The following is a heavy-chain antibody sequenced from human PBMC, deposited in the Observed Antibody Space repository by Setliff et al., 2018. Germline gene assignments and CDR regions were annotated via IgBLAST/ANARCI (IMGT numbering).Heavy chain of an antibody. CDR1: GGSVSSSSYY. Sequence: KTSETLSLTCIVSGGSVSSSSYYWGWIRQPPGKGLEWIGSIDYSGTIYYNPSLKSRVTISVDTSKNQASLKLSSVTAADTAVYYCARSGDYIWGSYRPYYFDHWGQGTLVTVSS. CDR2: IDYSGTI. CDR3: ARSGDYIWGSYRPYYFDH. J-gene: IGHJ4*02. D-gene: IGHD3-16*02. V-gene: IGHV4-39*07.